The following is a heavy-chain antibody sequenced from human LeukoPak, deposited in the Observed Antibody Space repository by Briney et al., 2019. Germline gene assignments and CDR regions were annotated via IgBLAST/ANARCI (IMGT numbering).Heavy chain of an antibody. J-gene: IGHJ3*02. CDR1: GGTFNSFA. V-gene: IGHV1-69*13. D-gene: IGHD3-10*01. CDR2: VIPIYPAT. CDR3: AREGGNRETYYYGSGSHLAFADI. Sequence: ASVKVSCKASGGTFNSFALSWVRQAPGQRLEWMGGVIPIYPATDYAQRFQGRVTISADESKGTVSLELSNLRSEDTAAYYCAREGGNRETYYYGSGSHLAFADIWGQGTMVTVSS.